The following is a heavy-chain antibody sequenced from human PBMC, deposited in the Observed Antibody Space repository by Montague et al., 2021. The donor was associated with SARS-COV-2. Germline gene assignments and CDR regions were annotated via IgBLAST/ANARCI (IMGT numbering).Heavy chain of an antibody. CDR3: AGHGLEGANTYWFGLDV. V-gene: IGHV4-59*08. CDR2: IHYSGST. D-gene: IGHD3-10*01. J-gene: IGHJ6*02. Sequence: SETLSLTCTVSGGSISNYYWCWIRQPPGKGLEWIGYIHYSGSTSTHPSLNGRVTILIVTSKNHFSLNLSSVTAADTAIYYCAGHGLEGANTYWFGLDVWGQGTTVTVSS. CDR1: GGSISNYY.